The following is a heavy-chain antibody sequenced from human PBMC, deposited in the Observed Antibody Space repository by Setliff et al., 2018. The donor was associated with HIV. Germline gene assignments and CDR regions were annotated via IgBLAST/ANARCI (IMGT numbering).Heavy chain of an antibody. D-gene: IGHD3-10*01. CDR3: ATKRVVRGRPFDS. J-gene: IGHJ4*02. CDR1: GGSFSGYY. V-gene: IGHV4-34*01. CDR2: VNHDENT. Sequence: SETLSLTCAVYGGSFSGYYWSWIRQPPKKGLEWIGEVNHDENTNYNPSLKSRIKISVGMSKNQFSLNMTSVTAADTAVYYCATKRVVRGRPFDSWGQGMLVTVSS.